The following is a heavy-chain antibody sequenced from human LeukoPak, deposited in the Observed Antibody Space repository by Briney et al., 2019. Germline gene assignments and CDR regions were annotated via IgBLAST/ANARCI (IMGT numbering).Heavy chain of an antibody. CDR3: ARGSPTYYYDSSGYYYVY. CDR2: MNPNSGNT. V-gene: IGHV1-8*02. CDR1: GYTFTGCY. J-gene: IGHJ4*02. Sequence: PGASVKVSCKASGYTFTGCYMHWVRQAPGQGLEWMGWMNPNSGNTGYAQKFQGRVTMTRNTSISTAYMELSSLRSEDTAVYYCARGSPTYYYDSSGYYYVYWGQGTLVTVSS. D-gene: IGHD3-22*01.